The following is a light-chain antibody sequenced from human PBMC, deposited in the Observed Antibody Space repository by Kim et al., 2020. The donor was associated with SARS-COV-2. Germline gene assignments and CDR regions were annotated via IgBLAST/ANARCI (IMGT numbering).Light chain of an antibody. V-gene: IGLV2-11*01. CDR3: CSYAGSYTLL. CDR1: TSDLAAYNF. CDR2: DVS. J-gene: IGLJ3*02. Sequence: QSALTQPRSVSGFPGQSVTISCAGSTSDLAAYNFVSWYQQHPGKAPKLMIYDVSERPSGVPDRSSGSKSGKTASLTISGLQAEDEGDYYCCSYAGSYTLLFGGGTQLTVL.